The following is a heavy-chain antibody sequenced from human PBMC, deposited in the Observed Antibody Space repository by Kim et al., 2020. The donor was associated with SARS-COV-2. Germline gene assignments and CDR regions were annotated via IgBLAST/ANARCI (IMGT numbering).Heavy chain of an antibody. D-gene: IGHD5-18*01. J-gene: IGHJ3*02. Sequence: YAGSVRGRFTISRENADNSLYLQMNNLRAGDTAVYFCARAVDTATDAFDIWGQWTMVTVSS. V-gene: IGHV3-13*01. CDR3: ARAVDTATDAFDI.